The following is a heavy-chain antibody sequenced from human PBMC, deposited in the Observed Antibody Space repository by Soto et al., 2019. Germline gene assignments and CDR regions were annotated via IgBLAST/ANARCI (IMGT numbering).Heavy chain of an antibody. J-gene: IGHJ4*02. Sequence: PGGSLRLSCAASGFTFSSYGMHWVRQAPGKGLEWVAVISYDGSNKYYADTVKGRFTISRDNSKNTLYLQMNSLRAEDTAVYYCAKDESSSWYISPLPFDYWGQGTLVTVSS. V-gene: IGHV3-30*18. D-gene: IGHD6-13*01. CDR2: ISYDGSNK. CDR1: GFTFSSYG. CDR3: AKDESSSWYISPLPFDY.